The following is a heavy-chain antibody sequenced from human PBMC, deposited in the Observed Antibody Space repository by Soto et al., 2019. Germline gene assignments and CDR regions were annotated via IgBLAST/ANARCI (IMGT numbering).Heavy chain of an antibody. D-gene: IGHD2-8*02. J-gene: IGHJ6*02. CDR1: GFNFNTYS. CDR3: ARERSALPVARDAMDV. Sequence: EVRLVESGGGLVKPGGSLRVSCAASGFNFNTYSMNWVRQAPGKGLQWVSFISASGAYKYYADSVRGRFTISRDNAKKSVFLEMNNLTADDPATFYCARERSALPVARDAMDVLGQGTTVTVSS. CDR2: ISASGAYK. V-gene: IGHV3-21*02.